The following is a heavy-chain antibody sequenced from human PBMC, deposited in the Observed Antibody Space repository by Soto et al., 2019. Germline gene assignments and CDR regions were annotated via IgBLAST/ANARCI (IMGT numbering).Heavy chain of an antibody. V-gene: IGHV3-21*01. CDR1: GFTFSSYS. J-gene: IGHJ4*02. CDR3: SRESTVTTGFY. D-gene: IGHD4-17*01. CDR2: ISSSSSYI. Sequence: EVQLVESGGGLVKHGGSLRLSCAASGFTFSSYSMNWVRQAPGKGLEWVSSISSSSSYIYYADSVKGRFTISRDNAKNSLYLQMNSLRAEDTAVYYCSRESTVTTGFYWGQVTLVTVSS.